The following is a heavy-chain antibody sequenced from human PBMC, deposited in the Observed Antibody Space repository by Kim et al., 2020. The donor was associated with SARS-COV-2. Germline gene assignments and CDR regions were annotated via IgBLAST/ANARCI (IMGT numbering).Heavy chain of an antibody. V-gene: IGHV3-23*01. CDR3: AKGPYDFWSGYGLRNYGMDV. CDR2: ISGSGGST. D-gene: IGHD3-3*01. J-gene: IGHJ6*02. CDR1: GFTFSSYA. Sequence: GGSLRLSCAASGFTFSSYAMSWVRQAPGKGLEWVSAISGSGGSTYYADSVKGRFTISRDNSKNTLYLQMNSLRAEDTAVYYCAKGPYDFWSGYGLRNYGMDVWGQGTTVTVSS.